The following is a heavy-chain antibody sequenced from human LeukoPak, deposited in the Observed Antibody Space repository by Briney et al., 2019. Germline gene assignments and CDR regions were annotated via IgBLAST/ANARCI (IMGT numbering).Heavy chain of an antibody. CDR2: MNPYSGNA. J-gene: IGHJ4*02. V-gene: IGHV1-8*01. Sequence: AASVKVSCKASGYTFSTSDINWVRQATGQGLEWMGWMNPYSGNAGYAQKFHGRVTMTRDTSISAAYTELRSLRSEDTAVYYCARRYSGVMEGHFDYWGQGTLVTVSS. CDR1: GYTFSTSD. CDR3: ARRYSGVMEGHFDY. D-gene: IGHD5-12*01.